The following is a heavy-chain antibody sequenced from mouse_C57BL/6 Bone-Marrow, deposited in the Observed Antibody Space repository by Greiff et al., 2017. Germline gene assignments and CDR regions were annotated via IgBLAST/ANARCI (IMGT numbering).Heavy chain of an antibody. CDR3: ARLGRGFAY. Sequence: VQLQQSGPELVKPGASVKISCKASGYAFSSSWMNWVQQRPGKGLEWIGRIYPGDGDTNYNGKFKGKATLTADKSSSTAYMQLSSLTSEDSAVYFCARLGRGFAYWGQGTLVTVSA. CDR2: IYPGDGDT. D-gene: IGHD3-3*01. J-gene: IGHJ3*01. CDR1: GYAFSSSW. V-gene: IGHV1-82*01.